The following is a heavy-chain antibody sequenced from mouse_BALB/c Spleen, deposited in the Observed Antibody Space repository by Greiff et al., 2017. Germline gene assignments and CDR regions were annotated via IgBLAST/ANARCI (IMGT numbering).Heavy chain of an antibody. Sequence: VQGVESGPGLVAPSQSLSITCTVSGFSLTSYGVHWVRQPPGKGLEWLGVIWAGGSTNYNSALMSRLSISKDNSKSQVFLKMNSLQTDDTAMYYCARAGYDYDWFAYWGQGTLVTVSA. CDR2: IWAGGST. V-gene: IGHV2-9*02. J-gene: IGHJ3*01. CDR3: ARAGYDYDWFAY. D-gene: IGHD2-4*01. CDR1: GFSLTSYG.